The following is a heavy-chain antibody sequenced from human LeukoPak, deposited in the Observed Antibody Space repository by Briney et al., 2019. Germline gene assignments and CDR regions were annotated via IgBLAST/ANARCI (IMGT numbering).Heavy chain of an antibody. Sequence: SETLSLTCTVSGGSLSRYYWSWIRQPPGKGLEWIGYIYYSGSTNYNPSLKSRVTISVDTSKHQFSLMLSSVTAADTAVYYGARNDMDVAGAGLAYFDYWGRGTLVTVSS. V-gene: IGHV4-59*08. CDR3: ARNDMDVAGAGLAYFDY. D-gene: IGHD1-26*01. CDR2: IYYSGST. J-gene: IGHJ4*02. CDR1: GGSLSRYY.